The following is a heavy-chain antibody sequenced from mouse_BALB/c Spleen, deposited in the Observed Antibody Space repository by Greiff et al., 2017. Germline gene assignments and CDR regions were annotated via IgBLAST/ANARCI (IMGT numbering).Heavy chain of an antibody. V-gene: IGHV5-6*01. Sequence: EVQLVESGGDLVKPGGSLKLSCAASGFTFSSYGMSWVRQTPDKRLEWVATISSGGSYTYYPDSVKGRFTISRDNAKNTLYLQMSSLKSEDTAMYYCARQDYDYDEGFAYWGQGTLVTVSA. CDR3: ARQDYDYDEGFAY. J-gene: IGHJ3*01. D-gene: IGHD2-4*01. CDR2: ISSGGSYT. CDR1: GFTFSSYG.